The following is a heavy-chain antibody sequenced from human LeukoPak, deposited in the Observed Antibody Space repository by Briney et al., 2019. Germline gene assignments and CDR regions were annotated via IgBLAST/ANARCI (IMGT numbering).Heavy chain of an antibody. CDR3: ARARPYSYDSSGYVLDY. V-gene: IGHV1-69*04. CDR1: GGTFSSYA. Sequence: GASVKVSCKAPGGTFSSYAISWVRQAPGQGLEWMGRIIPILGIANYAQKFQGRVTITADKSTSTAYMELSSLRSEDTAVYYCARARPYSYDSSGYVLDYWGQGTLVTVSS. CDR2: IIPILGIA. D-gene: IGHD3-22*01. J-gene: IGHJ4*02.